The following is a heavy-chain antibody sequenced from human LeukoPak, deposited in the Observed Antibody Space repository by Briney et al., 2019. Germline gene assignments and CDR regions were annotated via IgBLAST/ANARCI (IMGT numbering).Heavy chain of an antibody. Sequence: GGSLRLSCAASGFTFSHYGMHWVRQIPGAGLEWVAVIWSDGSDKYYAKSVKGRFTISRDNSKNSLFLQMNSLRAEDTAVYYCAKDAQRGFDYSNSLQNWGQGILVTVSS. CDR1: GFTFSHYG. CDR3: AKDAQRGFDYSNSLQN. V-gene: IGHV3-33*06. CDR2: IWSDGSDK. D-gene: IGHD4-11*01. J-gene: IGHJ1*01.